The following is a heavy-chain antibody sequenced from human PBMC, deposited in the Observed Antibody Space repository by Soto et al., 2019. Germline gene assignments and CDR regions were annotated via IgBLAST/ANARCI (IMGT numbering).Heavy chain of an antibody. CDR3: ARGPHFVVVPAARGNYYYYGMDV. Sequence: PSETLSLTCAVYGGSFNGYYWSWIRQPPGKGLEWIGEINHSGSTNYNPSLKSRVTISVDTSKNQFSLKLSSVTAADTAVYYCARGPHFVVVPAARGNYYYYGMDVWGQGTTVTVSS. D-gene: IGHD2-2*01. CDR1: GGSFNGYY. V-gene: IGHV4-34*01. CDR2: INHSGST. J-gene: IGHJ6*02.